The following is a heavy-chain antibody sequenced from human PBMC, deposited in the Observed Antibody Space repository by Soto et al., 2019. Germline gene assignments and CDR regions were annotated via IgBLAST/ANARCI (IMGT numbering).Heavy chain of an antibody. CDR2: TYYRSKWYN. V-gene: IGHV6-1*01. CDR1: GDSVSSNSAA. Sequence: PSQTLSLTCAISGDSVSSNSAAWNWIRQSPSRGLEWLGRTYYRSKWYNDYAVSVKSRITINPDTSKNQFSLRLNSVTPEDTAVYYCARGGAARPFDYYYYYGMDVWGQGTTVTVSS. J-gene: IGHJ6*02. D-gene: IGHD6-6*01. CDR3: ARGGAARPFDYYYYYGMDV.